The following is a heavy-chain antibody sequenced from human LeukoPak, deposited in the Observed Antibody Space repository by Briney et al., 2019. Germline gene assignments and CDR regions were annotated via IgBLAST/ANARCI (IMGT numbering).Heavy chain of an antibody. V-gene: IGHV4-39*02. CDR1: GGSISSSSYY. Sequence: KSSETLSLTCTVSGGSISSSSYYWGWIRQPPGKGLEWIGSIYYSGSTYYNPSLKSRVTISVDTSKNQFSLKLSSVTAADTAVYYCARDDRLQHPHSSGWYHEGAFDIWGQGTMVTVSS. D-gene: IGHD6-19*01. CDR3: ARDDRLQHPHSSGWYHEGAFDI. CDR2: IYYSGST. J-gene: IGHJ3*02.